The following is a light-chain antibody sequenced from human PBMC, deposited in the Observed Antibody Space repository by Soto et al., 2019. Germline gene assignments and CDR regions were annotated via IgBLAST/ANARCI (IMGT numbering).Light chain of an antibody. CDR3: SSFTTTYFYV. J-gene: IGLJ1*01. Sequence: QSALTQPASVSGSPGQSITISCTGTGSDIGAYNYVSWYQQHPGKAPKLIIYEVYHRPSGVSTRFSASKSAYTASLTISGLQAEDEADYYCSSFTTTYFYVFGPGTKVTVL. CDR2: EVY. CDR1: GSDIGAYNY. V-gene: IGLV2-14*01.